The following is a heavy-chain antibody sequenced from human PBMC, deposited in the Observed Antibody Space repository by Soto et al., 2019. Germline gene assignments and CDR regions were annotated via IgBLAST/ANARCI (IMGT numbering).Heavy chain of an antibody. D-gene: IGHD5-18*01. V-gene: IGHV3-30-3*01. CDR2: ISYDGSNK. CDR3: ARESGAMVD. CDR1: GFTFSSYA. Sequence: ESGGGVVQPGRSLRLSCAASGFTFSSYAMHWVRQAPGKGLEWVAVISYDGSNKYYADSVKGRFTISRDNSKNTLYLQMNSLRAEDTAVYYCARESGAMVDWGQGTLVTVSS. J-gene: IGHJ4*02.